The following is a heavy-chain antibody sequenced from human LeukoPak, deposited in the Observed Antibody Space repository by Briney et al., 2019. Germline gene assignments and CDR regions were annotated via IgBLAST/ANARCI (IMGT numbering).Heavy chain of an antibody. CDR3: ARVQKGYCSGGSCYSLDY. J-gene: IGHJ4*02. CDR2: ISSSSSYI. D-gene: IGHD2-15*01. V-gene: IGHV3-21*01. CDR1: GFTFSSYS. Sequence: GGSLRLSCAASGFTFSSYSMNWVRQAPGKGLEWVSSISSSSSYIYYADSVKGRFTISRDNAKNPLYLQMKSLRAEDTAVYYCARVQKGYCSGGSCYSLDYWGQGTLVTVSS.